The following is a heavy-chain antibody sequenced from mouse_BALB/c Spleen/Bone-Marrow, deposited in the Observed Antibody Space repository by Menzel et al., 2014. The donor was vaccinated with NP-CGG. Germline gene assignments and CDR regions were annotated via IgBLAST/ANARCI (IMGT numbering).Heavy chain of an antibody. CDR1: GYTFTDYA. CDR2: ISTYSGNT. J-gene: IGHJ2*01. Sequence: QVQLKQSGPELVRPGVSVKISCKGSGYTFTDYAMHWVKQSHAKSLEWMGVISTYSGNTNYNQKFKGKATMTVDKSSSTAYMELARLTSEDSAIYYCARGYYGSSYLFDYWGQGTTVTVSS. D-gene: IGHD1-1*01. V-gene: IGHV1-67*01. CDR3: ARGYYGSSYLFDY.